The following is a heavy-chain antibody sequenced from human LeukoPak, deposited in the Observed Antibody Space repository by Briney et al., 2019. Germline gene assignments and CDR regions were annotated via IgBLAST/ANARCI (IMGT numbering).Heavy chain of an antibody. CDR1: EFTLSSYE. CDR3: VRAGRRDSIFED. J-gene: IGHJ4*02. Sequence: GGSLRLSCAASEFTLSSYEINWVRQAPGKGLEWVAYISIRGTTRYYADSVKGRFAISRDNAKNSLYLHKNSLRVEDTAVYYCVRAGRRDSIFEDWGLGTPVTVSS. V-gene: IGHV3-48*03. D-gene: IGHD3-10*01. CDR2: ISIRGTTR.